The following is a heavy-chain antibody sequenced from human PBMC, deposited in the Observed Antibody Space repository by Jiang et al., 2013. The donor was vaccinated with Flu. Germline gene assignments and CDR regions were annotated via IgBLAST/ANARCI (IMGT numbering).Heavy chain of an antibody. Sequence: AISWVATGPWTRDVEWMGGIIPILGIANYAQKFQGRVTITADKSTSTAYMELSSLRSEDTAVYYCVTFSGASTREFDNWGQGTLVTVSS. CDR3: VTFSGASTREFDN. D-gene: IGHD1-26*01. CDR2: IIPILGIA. J-gene: IGHJ4*02. CDR1: A. V-gene: IGHV1-69*10.